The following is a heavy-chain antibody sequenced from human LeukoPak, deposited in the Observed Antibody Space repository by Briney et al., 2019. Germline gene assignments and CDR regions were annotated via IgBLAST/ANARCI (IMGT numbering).Heavy chain of an antibody. Sequence: SGGSLRLSCAASGFTFSSYAMSWVRQAPGKGLEWVSAISGSGGSTYYADSVKGRFTISRDNSKNTLYLQMNSLRADDTAVYYCAIPSSYDGSRYYHAYWGQGTLVSVSS. CDR1: GFTFSSYA. J-gene: IGHJ4*02. D-gene: IGHD3-22*01. CDR2: ISGSGGST. CDR3: AIPSSYDGSRYYHAY. V-gene: IGHV3-23*01.